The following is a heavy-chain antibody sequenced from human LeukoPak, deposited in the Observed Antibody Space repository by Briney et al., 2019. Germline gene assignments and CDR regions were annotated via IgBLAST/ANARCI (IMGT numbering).Heavy chain of an antibody. V-gene: IGHV1-69*05. CDR2: IIPIFGTA. CDR3: ARGGSSWYFSPDY. CDR1: GGTFSSYA. J-gene: IGHJ4*02. Sequence: SVKVSCKASGGTFSSYAISWVRQAPGQGLEWMGGIIPIFGTANYAQKFQGRVTITTDESTSTAYMELSSLRSEDTAVYYCARGGSSWYFSPDYWGQGTLVTVSS. D-gene: IGHD6-13*01.